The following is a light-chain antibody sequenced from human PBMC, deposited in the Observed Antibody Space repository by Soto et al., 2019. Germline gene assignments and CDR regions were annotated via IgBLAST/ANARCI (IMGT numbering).Light chain of an antibody. J-gene: IGKJ5*01. Sequence: EIVMTQSPGALSLSPGERATLSCWASESVSDYLAWYQQKPGLAPRLLIYGASSRATGIPDRFSGSGSGTDFTLTISRLEPEDFAVYYCQQYGSSPPITFGQGTRLEIK. CDR3: QQYGSSPPIT. V-gene: IGKV3-20*01. CDR1: ESVSDY. CDR2: GAS.